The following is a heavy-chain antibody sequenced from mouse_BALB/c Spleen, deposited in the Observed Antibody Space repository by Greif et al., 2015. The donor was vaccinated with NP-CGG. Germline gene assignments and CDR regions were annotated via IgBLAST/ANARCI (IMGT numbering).Heavy chain of an antibody. CDR1: GFAFSSYD. J-gene: IGHJ3*01. Sequence: EVKLVESGGGLVKPGGPLKLSCAASGFAFSSYDMSWVRQTPEKRLEWVAYISSGGGSTYYPDTVKGRFTISRDNAKNTLYLQMSSLKSEDTAMYYCARRNGYYVRFAYWGQGTLVTVSA. V-gene: IGHV5-12-1*01. CDR2: ISSGGGST. D-gene: IGHD2-3*01. CDR3: ARRNGYYVRFAY.